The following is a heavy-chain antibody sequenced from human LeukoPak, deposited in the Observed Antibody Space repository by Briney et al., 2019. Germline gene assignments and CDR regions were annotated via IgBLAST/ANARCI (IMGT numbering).Heavy chain of an antibody. Sequence: GGSLRLSCAASGFTFSSYGMHWVRQAPGKGLEWVALISYDGSNKYCADSVKGRFTISRDNSKNTLYLQVNSLRAEDTAVYYCAKDGAMVGPMDVWGQGTTVTVSS. V-gene: IGHV3-30*18. D-gene: IGHD3-10*02. CDR1: GFTFSSYG. J-gene: IGHJ6*02. CDR3: AKDGAMVGPMDV. CDR2: ISYDGSNK.